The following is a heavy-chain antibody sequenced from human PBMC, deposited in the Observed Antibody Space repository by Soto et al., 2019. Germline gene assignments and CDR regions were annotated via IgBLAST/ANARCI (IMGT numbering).Heavy chain of an antibody. CDR2: IYYSGST. V-gene: IGHV4-31*03. Sequence: LSLTCTVSGGSISSGGYYWSWIRQHPGKGLEWIGYIYYSGSTYYNPSLKSRVTISVDTSKNQFSLKLSSVTAADTAVYYCARAMRPGTTLFWFDPWGQGTLVTVSS. J-gene: IGHJ5*02. D-gene: IGHD1-7*01. CDR1: GGSISSGGYY. CDR3: ARAMRPGTTLFWFDP.